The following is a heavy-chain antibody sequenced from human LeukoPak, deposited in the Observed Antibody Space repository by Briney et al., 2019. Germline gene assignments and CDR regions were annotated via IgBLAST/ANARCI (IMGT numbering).Heavy chain of an antibody. J-gene: IGHJ5*02. CDR3: ARGIAAAGRNNWFDP. CDR2: INPNSGGT. D-gene: IGHD6-13*01. CDR1: GYTFTGYY. Sequence: ASVKVSCKASGYTFTGYYMHWVRQAPGQGLEWMGWINPNSGGTNYAQKFQGRVTMTRDTSISTAYMELSRLRSDDTAVYYCARGIAAAGRNNWFDPWGQGTLVTVSS. V-gene: IGHV1-2*02.